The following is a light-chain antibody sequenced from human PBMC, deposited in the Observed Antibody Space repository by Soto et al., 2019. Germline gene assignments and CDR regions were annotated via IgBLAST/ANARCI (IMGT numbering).Light chain of an antibody. CDR2: LNSDGSH. V-gene: IGLV4-69*01. Sequence: QLVLTQSPSASASLGASVKLTCTLSSGHSTYAIAWHQQQPEKGPRYLMKLNSDGSHRKGDGIPDRFSGSSSGAERYLTISSLQSDDEADYYCQTWGTGFVLFGLGTKLNVL. CDR1: SGHSTYA. CDR3: QTWGTGFVL. J-gene: IGLJ2*01.